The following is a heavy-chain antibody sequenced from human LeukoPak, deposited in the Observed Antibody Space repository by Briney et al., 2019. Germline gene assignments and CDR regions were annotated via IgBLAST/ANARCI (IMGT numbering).Heavy chain of an antibody. D-gene: IGHD2-21*02. Sequence: GGSLRLSCAASGFTFSSYAMTWVRQAPGKGLEWVSSISASGGSTYYADSVKGRFTISRDNSKNTVYLQMNSLRAEDTAVYYCAKDGDGVFMDVWGKGTTVTVSS. CDR3: AKDGDGVFMDV. V-gene: IGHV3-23*01. CDR1: GFTFSSYA. CDR2: ISASGGST. J-gene: IGHJ6*04.